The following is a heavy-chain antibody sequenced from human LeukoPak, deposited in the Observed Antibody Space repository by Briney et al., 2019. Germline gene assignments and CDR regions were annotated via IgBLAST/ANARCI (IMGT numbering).Heavy chain of an antibody. CDR3: AKVPSSDGDPYGY. D-gene: IGHD4-17*01. V-gene: IGHV3-30*18. J-gene: IGHJ4*02. CDR2: ISYDGSNK. Sequence: PGGSLRLPCAASEFTFSSYGMGWVRQAPAKGLEWVAVISYDGSNKYYADSVKGRFTISRDNSKNTLYLQMNSLRAEDTAAYYCAKVPSSDGDPYGYWGQGTLVTVSS. CDR1: EFTFSSYG.